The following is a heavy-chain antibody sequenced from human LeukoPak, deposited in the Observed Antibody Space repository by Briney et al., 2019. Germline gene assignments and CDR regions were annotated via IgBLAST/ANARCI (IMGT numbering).Heavy chain of an antibody. J-gene: IGHJ1*01. CDR2: INPNSGGT. CDR1: GYTFTGCY. D-gene: IGHD3-9*01. CDR3: ARAQTQGYDILTGYYFQH. V-gene: IGHV1-2*02. Sequence: GASVKVSCKASGYTFTGCYMHWVRQAPGQGLEWMGWINPNSGGTNYAQKFQGRVTMTRDTSISTAYMELSRLRSDDTAVYYCARAQTQGYDILTGYYFQHWGQGTLVTVSS.